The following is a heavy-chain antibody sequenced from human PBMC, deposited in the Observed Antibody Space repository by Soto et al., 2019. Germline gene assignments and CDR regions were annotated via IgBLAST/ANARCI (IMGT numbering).Heavy chain of an antibody. D-gene: IGHD6-19*01. CDR1: GFTFSSYS. J-gene: IGHJ4*02. Sequence: GGSLRLSWAASGFTFSSYSMSWVRQAPGKGLEWVSSISSSSSYIYYADSVKGRFTISRDNAKNSLYLQMNSLRAEDTAVYYCAREQVAGTFGYWGQGTLVTVSS. CDR2: ISSSSSYI. CDR3: AREQVAGTFGY. V-gene: IGHV3-21*01.